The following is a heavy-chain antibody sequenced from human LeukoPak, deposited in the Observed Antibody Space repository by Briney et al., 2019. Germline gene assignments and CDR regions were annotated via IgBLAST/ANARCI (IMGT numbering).Heavy chain of an antibody. J-gene: IGHJ4*02. Sequence: QAGGSLRLSCAASGFTFDDYAMHWVRQAPGKGLEWVSGINWSGDRIGYADSVKGRFTISRDNAKKSLYLQMNSLRAEDTAVYYCARATTYDILTGYSDYWGQGTLVTVSS. D-gene: IGHD3-9*01. CDR2: INWSGDRI. V-gene: IGHV3-9*01. CDR3: ARATTYDILTGYSDY. CDR1: GFTFDDYA.